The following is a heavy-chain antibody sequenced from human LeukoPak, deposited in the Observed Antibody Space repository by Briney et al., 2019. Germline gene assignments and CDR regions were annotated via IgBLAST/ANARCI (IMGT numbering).Heavy chain of an antibody. CDR1: GFTFSSYE. V-gene: IGHV3-48*03. Sequence: PGGSLRLSCAASGFTFSSYEMNWVRQAPGKGLEWVSSISRGGSPIFYADSVRGRFTTSRDNAKKSLFLQMTSLRAEDTAVYYCARDYSSSWYDAFDIWGQGTMVTVSS. CDR3: ARDYSSSWYDAFDI. CDR2: ISRGGSPI. D-gene: IGHD6-13*01. J-gene: IGHJ3*02.